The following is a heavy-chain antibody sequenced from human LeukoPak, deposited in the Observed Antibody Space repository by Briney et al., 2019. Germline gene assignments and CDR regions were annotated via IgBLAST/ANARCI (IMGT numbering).Heavy chain of an antibody. CDR3: ATRGGEDFDY. CDR1: GFTFSDYY. CDR2: IRYDGSNK. D-gene: IGHD3-16*01. V-gene: IGHV3-30*02. Sequence: GGSLRLSCAASGFTFSDYYMSWIRQAPGKGLEWVAFIRYDGSNKYYADSVKGRFTIPRDNSKNTLYLQMNSLRAEDTAVYYCATRGGEDFDYWGQGTPVTVSS. J-gene: IGHJ4*02.